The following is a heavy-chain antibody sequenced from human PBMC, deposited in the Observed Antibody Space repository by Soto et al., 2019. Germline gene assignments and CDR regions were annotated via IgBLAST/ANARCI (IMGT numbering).Heavy chain of an antibody. J-gene: IGHJ3*02. CDR2: ISAYNGNT. CDR3: ARYGNYSSGWIYSFDI. V-gene: IGHV1-18*01. D-gene: IGHD6-19*01. CDR1: GYTFTSYG. Sequence: ASLKASVKASGYTFTSYGLRWVRQAPGEGLEWMGWISAYNGNTNYAQKLQGRVTITTDTSTSTAYMELRSRRSDDTAVYYCARYGNYSSGWIYSFDIWGRGTMVPVS.